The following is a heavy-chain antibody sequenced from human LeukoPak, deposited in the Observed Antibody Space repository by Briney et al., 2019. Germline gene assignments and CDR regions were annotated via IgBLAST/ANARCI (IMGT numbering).Heavy chain of an antibody. CDR2: IYYSGST. Sequence: SETLSLTCTVSGGSISSGGYYWSWIRQHPGKGLEWIGYIYYSGSTYYNPSLKSRVTIPVDTSKNQFSLKLSSVTAADTAVYYCARDARFGEIDYWGQGTLVTVSS. V-gene: IGHV4-31*03. CDR1: GGSISSGGYY. J-gene: IGHJ4*02. D-gene: IGHD3-10*01. CDR3: ARDARFGEIDY.